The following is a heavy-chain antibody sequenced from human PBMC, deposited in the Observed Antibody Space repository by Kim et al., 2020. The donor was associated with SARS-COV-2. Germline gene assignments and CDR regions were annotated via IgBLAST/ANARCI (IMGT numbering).Heavy chain of an antibody. Sequence: SVKVSCKASGGTFSSYAISWVRQAPGQGLEWMGGIIPIFGTANYAQKFQGRVTITADESTSTAYMELSSLRSEDTAVYYCARSQYSRLLYYYYGMDVWGQGTTVTVSS. CDR1: GGTFSSYA. D-gene: IGHD6-6*01. CDR3: ARSQYSRLLYYYYGMDV. J-gene: IGHJ6*02. V-gene: IGHV1-69*13. CDR2: IIPIFGTA.